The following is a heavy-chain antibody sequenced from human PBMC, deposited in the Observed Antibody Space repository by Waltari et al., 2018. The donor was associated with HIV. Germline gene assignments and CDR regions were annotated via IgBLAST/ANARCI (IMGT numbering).Heavy chain of an antibody. V-gene: IGHV3-23*01. Sequence: VQLLESGGGLVQPGGSLRLSCAASEFTFTKYAMNWVRQAPGKGLEWVSAISGSGGSAYYADSVKGRFTISRDNSKNTLFLQMDSLRAEDTAIYYCAKLSHIAVAGTIDYWGQGTLVTVSA. CDR3: AKLSHIAVAGTIDY. D-gene: IGHD6-19*01. CDR2: ISGSGGSA. CDR1: EFTFTKYA. J-gene: IGHJ4*02.